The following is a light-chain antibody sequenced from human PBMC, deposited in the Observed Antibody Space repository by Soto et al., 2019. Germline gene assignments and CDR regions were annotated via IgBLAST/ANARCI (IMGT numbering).Light chain of an antibody. V-gene: IGLV7-43*01. CDR3: LLYYGGAQLV. Sequence: QAVVTQEPSLTVSPGGTVTLTCASSTGAVTSGNYPSWFQQRPGQAPRTLIYTTNSKHSWTPARFSGSLLGDKAALTLSGVQPEDEADYYFLLYYGGAQLVFGGGTKLTV. CDR1: TGAVTSGNY. CDR2: TTN. J-gene: IGLJ3*02.